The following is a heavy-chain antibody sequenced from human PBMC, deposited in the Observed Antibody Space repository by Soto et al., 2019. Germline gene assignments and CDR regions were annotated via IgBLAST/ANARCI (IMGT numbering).Heavy chain of an antibody. D-gene: IGHD2-15*01. CDR3: AREFSSCCSGGNRYWFDP. J-gene: IGHJ5*02. CDR1: GFTFSSYG. CDR2: ISYDGSNK. V-gene: IGHV3-30*03. Sequence: GGSLRLSCAASGFTFSSYGMHWVRQAPGKGLEWVAVISYDGSNKYYADSVKGRFTISRDNSKNTLYLQMNSLRADDTAVYYCAREFSSCCSGGNRYWFDPWGQGTLVTVSS.